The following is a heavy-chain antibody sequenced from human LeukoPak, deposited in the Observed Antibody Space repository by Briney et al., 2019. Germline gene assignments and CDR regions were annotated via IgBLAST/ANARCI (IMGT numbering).Heavy chain of an antibody. J-gene: IGHJ4*02. V-gene: IGHV3-48*01. D-gene: IGHD3-10*01. CDR1: GFTFSSYS. CDR3: AKDSAAAKYYYGSGSYDY. Sequence: PGGSLRLSCAASGFTFSSYSMNWVRQAPGKGLEWVSYISSSSSTIYYADSVKGRFTISRDNSKNTLYLQMNSLRAEDTAVYYCAKDSAAAKYYYGSGSYDYWGQGTLVTVSS. CDR2: ISSSSSTI.